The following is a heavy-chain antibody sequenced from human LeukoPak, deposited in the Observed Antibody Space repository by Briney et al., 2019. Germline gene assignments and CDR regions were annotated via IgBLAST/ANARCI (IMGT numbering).Heavy chain of an antibody. J-gene: IGHJ6*04. CDR2: ISSSGSTI. CDR3: AELGITMIGGV. V-gene: IGHV3-48*03. Sequence: GGSLRLSCAAPGFTFSSYEMNWVRRAPGKGLEWVSYISSSGSTIYYADSMKGRFTNSRDNAKNSLYLQMNSLRAEDTAVYYCAELGITMIGGVWGKGTTVTVSS. CDR1: GFTFSSYE. D-gene: IGHD3-10*02.